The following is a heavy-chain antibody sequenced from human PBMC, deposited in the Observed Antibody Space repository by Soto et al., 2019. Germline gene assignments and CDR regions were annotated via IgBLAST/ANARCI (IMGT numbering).Heavy chain of an antibody. D-gene: IGHD6-19*01. CDR2: IRSKANSYAT. CDR3: TTLPRYSSGPY. V-gene: IGHV3-73*01. CDR1: GFTFSGSA. Sequence: SLRLSCAASGFTFSGSAMHWVRQASGKGLEWVGRIRSKANSYATAYAASVKGRFTISRDDSKNTAYLQMNSLKTEDTAVYYCTTLPRYSSGPYWGQGTLVTVSS. J-gene: IGHJ4*02.